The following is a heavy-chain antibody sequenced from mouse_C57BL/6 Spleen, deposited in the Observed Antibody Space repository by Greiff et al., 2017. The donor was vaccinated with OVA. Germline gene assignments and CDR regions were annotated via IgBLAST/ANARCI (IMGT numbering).Heavy chain of an antibody. Sequence: EVHLVESGGGLVKPGGSLKLSCAASGFTFSSYAMSWVRQTPEKRLEWVATISDGGSYTYYPDNVKGRFTISRDNAKNNLYLQMSHLKSEDTAMYYCARDGHSSGYDYWGQGTTLTVSS. J-gene: IGHJ2*01. CDR3: ARDGHSSGYDY. CDR1: GFTFSSYA. CDR2: ISDGGSYT. V-gene: IGHV5-4*01. D-gene: IGHD3-1*01.